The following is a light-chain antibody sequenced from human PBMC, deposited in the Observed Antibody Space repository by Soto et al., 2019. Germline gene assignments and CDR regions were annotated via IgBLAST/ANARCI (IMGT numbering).Light chain of an antibody. V-gene: IGLV1-44*01. CDR1: SSNIGSNI. CDR3: SSFTASSTLV. CDR2: SNN. J-gene: IGLJ1*01. Sequence: VLTQPPSASWTPGQRVTISCSGSSSNIGSNIVNWYQQLPGTAPKLLIYSNNQRPSGVSDRFSGSKAGNTASLTISGLQPEDEADYYCSSFTASSTLVFGTGTKVTVL.